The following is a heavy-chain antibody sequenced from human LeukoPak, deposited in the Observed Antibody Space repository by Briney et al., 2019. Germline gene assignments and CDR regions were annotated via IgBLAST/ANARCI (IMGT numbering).Heavy chain of an antibody. CDR3: ARGGGITIFGVVTSPDAFDI. CDR1: GGTFSSYT. Sequence: ASVKVSFKASGGTFSSYTISWVRQAPGQGLEWMGRIIPILGIANYAQKFQGRVTITADKSTSTAYMELSSLRSEDTAVYYCARGGGITIFGVVTSPDAFDIWGQGTMVTVSS. J-gene: IGHJ3*02. D-gene: IGHD3-3*01. V-gene: IGHV1-69*02. CDR2: IIPILGIA.